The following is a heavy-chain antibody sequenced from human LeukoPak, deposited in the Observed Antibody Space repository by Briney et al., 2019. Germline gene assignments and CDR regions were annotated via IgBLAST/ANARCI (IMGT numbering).Heavy chain of an antibody. CDR3: ARVVGSSWFVPWY. CDR2: IYYSGST. Sequence: SETLSLTCTVSGGSISSYYWSWIRQPPGKGLEWIGYIYYSGSTNYNPSLKSRVTISVDTSKNQFSLKLSSVTAADTAVYYCARVVGSSWFVPWYWGQGTLVTVSS. V-gene: IGHV4-59*12. CDR1: GGSISSYY. D-gene: IGHD6-13*01. J-gene: IGHJ4*02.